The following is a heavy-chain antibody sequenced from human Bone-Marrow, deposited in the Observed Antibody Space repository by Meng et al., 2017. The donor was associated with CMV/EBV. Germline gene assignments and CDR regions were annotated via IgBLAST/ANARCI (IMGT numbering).Heavy chain of an antibody. V-gene: IGHV3-30*02. CDR2: IRHDGSNK. D-gene: IGHD2-2*02. CDR3: ARAAGYCTGTSCYTYDAFDI. Sequence: GGSLRLSCAASGFTFTTFGMSWVRQAPGKGLEWVAFIRHDGSNKYYADSVKGRFTISRENAKNSFYLQMNSLRAGDTALYFCARAAGYCTGTSCYTYDAFDIWGQGTMVTVSS. J-gene: IGHJ3*02. CDR1: GFTFTTFG.